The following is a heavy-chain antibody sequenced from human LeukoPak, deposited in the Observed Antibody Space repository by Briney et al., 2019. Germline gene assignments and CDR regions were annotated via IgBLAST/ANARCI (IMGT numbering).Heavy chain of an antibody. CDR1: GYSFTSYW. D-gene: IGHD5-24*01. J-gene: IGHJ3*02. CDR2: IYPGDSDT. V-gene: IGHV5-51*01. CDR3: AIWEMATIWYAFDI. Sequence: GESPKISCQGSGYSFTSYWIGWVRQMPGKGLEWMGIIYPGDSDTRYSPSFQGQVTISADKSISTAYLQWSSLKASDTAMYYCAIWEMATIWYAFDIWGQGTMVTVSS.